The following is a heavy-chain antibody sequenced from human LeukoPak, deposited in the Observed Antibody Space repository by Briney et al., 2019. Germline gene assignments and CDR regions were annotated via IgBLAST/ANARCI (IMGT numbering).Heavy chain of an antibody. J-gene: IGHJ4*02. CDR1: GGSFSGYY. D-gene: IGHD3-22*01. CDR2: INHSGST. V-gene: IGHV4-34*01. CDR3: AREEAGYYYDSSGYD. Sequence: ASETLSPTCAVYGGSFSGYYWSWIRQPPGKGLEWIGEINHSGSTNYNPSLKSRVTISVDTSKNQFSLKLSSVTAADTAVYYCAREEAGYYYDSSGYDWGQVTLVTVSS.